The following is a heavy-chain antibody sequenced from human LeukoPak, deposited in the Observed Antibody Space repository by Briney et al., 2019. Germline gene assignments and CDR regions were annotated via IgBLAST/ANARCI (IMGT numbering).Heavy chain of an antibody. CDR1: GFIFSGYA. CDR2: ISYDGSNK. D-gene: IGHD2-15*01. J-gene: IGHJ4*02. V-gene: IGHV3-30-3*01. Sequence: ERSLRLSCAASGFIFSGYAMHWVRQAPGKGLEWVALISYDGSNKYYADSVKGRFTISRDNSKNTLYLQMNGLRDEDTALYYCAKPIESFCSGGSCYQVLDYWGQGTLVTVSS. CDR3: AKPIESFCSGGSCYQVLDY.